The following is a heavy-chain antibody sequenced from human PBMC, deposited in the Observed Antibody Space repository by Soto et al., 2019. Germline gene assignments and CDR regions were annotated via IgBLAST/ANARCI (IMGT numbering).Heavy chain of an antibody. D-gene: IGHD2-2*01. V-gene: IGHV4-4*07. Sequence: PSDTLSLTCTVSGGSISSFYCNWIRQPAGKGLEWIGRIYTSGSTNYNPSLKSRVTMSVDTSKNQFSLKMSSVTAADTDVYYCARYCSSVTCHGFDPWGQGTLVTVS. CDR2: IYTSGST. J-gene: IGHJ5*02. CDR3: ARYCSSVTCHGFDP. CDR1: GGSISSFY.